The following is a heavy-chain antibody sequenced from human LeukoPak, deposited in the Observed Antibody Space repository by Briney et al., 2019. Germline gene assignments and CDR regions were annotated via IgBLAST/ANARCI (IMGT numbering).Heavy chain of an antibody. CDR2: ISSSSSYI. D-gene: IGHD1-1*01. V-gene: IGHV3-21*01. Sequence: GGSLRLSCAASGFTFSSYSMNWVRQAPGKWREWVSSISSSSSYIYYADSVKGRFTISRDNAKNSLYLQMNSLRAEDTAVYYCARVLEPVYYYGMDVWGQGTTVTVSS. J-gene: IGHJ6*02. CDR3: ARVLEPVYYYGMDV. CDR1: GFTFSSYS.